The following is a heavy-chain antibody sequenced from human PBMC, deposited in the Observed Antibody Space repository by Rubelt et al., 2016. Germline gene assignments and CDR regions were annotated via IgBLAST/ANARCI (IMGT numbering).Heavy chain of an antibody. CDR1: GGSFSGYY. CDR2: INHSGRT. Sequence: QVQLQQWGAGLLKPSETLSLTCAVYGGSFSGYYWSWIRQPPGKGLEWIGEINHSGRTNYTPSLKSRVTISVDTSKNQFSLKLSSVTAADTAVYYCARGRRGSSSWLGRDYYGMDVWGQGTTVTVSS. CDR3: ARGRRGSSSWLGRDYYGMDV. D-gene: IGHD6-13*01. J-gene: IGHJ6*02. V-gene: IGHV4-34*01.